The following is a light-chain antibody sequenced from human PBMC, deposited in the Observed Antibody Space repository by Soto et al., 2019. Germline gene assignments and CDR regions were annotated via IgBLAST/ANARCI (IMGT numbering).Light chain of an antibody. CDR3: SSYTSSNSWV. J-gene: IGLJ3*02. Sequence: QSVLTQPASVSGSPGQSITISCTGTTSDVGGYDYVSWYQQHPGKAPKLMIYEVSYRPSGVSNRFSGSKSGNTASLTISGLQPEDEADYYCSSYTSSNSWVFGGGTKLTVL. V-gene: IGLV2-14*01. CDR2: EVS. CDR1: TSDVGGYDY.